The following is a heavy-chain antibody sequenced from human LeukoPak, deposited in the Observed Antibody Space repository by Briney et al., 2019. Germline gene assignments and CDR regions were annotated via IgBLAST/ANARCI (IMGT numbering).Heavy chain of an antibody. CDR1: GFSFSTFW. Sequence: GGSLRLSCAASGFSFSTFWMTWVRQAPGKGLEWVASIKADGGEMYYVDSVKDRFTISRDNAQNSLFLQMTSLRVEDTAIYHCARHPDADTVDYWGQGTLVTVSS. CDR3: ARHPDADTVDY. D-gene: IGHD4-17*01. J-gene: IGHJ4*02. V-gene: IGHV3-7*05. CDR2: IKADGGEM.